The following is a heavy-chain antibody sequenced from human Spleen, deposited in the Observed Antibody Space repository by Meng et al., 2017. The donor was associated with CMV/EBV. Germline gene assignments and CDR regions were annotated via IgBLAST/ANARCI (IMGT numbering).Heavy chain of an antibody. CDR1: GYTFTGYF. CDR2: ISAYNGNT. Sequence: ASVKVSCKTSGYTFTGYFMHWVRQAPGQGLEWMGWISAYNGNTNYAQNLQGRVTMTTDTSTNSAYMELRSLRSDDTAVYYCAREDIVVVPAAIYYYYYGMDVWGQGTTVTVSS. CDR3: AREDIVVVPAAIYYYYYGMDV. J-gene: IGHJ6*02. V-gene: IGHV1-18*04. D-gene: IGHD2-2*01.